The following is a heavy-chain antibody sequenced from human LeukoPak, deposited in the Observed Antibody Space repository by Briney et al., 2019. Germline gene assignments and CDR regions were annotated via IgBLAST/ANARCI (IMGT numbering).Heavy chain of an antibody. CDR1: GFTFSTYA. CDR3: AKGTKTTTVVRGNFDY. CDR2: ISGGGSGT. Sequence: GFLRLSCAAPGFTFSTYAMNWVRQVSGKGLEWVSGISGGGSGTYYADSVKGRFTISRDNSKNTLYLQMNSLRAEDTAVYYCAKGTKTTTVVRGNFDYWGQGTLVTVSS. D-gene: IGHD4-23*01. J-gene: IGHJ4*02. V-gene: IGHV3-23*01.